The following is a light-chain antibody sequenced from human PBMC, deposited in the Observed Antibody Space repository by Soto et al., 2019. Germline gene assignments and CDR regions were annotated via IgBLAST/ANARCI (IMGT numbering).Light chain of an antibody. CDR1: QSISSSY. J-gene: IGKJ1*01. V-gene: IGKV3D-20*02. CDR2: GPS. Sequence: EIVLTQSPGTLSLSPGERATLSCRASQSISSSYLAWYQQKPGQAPRLLIYGPSNRATGIPARFSGSWSGTDFTLTINGLEPEDSAVYYCQQRGNWPPTWTFGQGTKVDIK. CDR3: QQRGNWPPTWT.